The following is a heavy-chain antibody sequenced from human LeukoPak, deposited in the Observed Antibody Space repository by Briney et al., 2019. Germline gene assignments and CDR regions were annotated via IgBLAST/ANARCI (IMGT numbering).Heavy chain of an antibody. CDR1: GFTFSSNW. CDR3: AREGGDYVWGSYRYIGY. J-gene: IGHJ4*02. D-gene: IGHD3-16*02. Sequence: GGSLRLSCAASGFTFSSNWMSWVRQAPGKGLEWVSGISDSGVGTKHADSVKGRFTISRDNSKNTLYLQMNSLRAEDTAVYYCAREGGDYVWGSYRYIGYWGQGTLVTVSS. V-gene: IGHV3-23*01. CDR2: ISDSGVGT.